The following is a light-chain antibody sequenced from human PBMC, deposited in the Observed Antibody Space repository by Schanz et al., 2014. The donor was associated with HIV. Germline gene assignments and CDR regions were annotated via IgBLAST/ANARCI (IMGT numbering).Light chain of an antibody. CDR2: DVN. Sequence: QSALTQPASVSGSPGQSITISCTGTSSDVGGYNYVSWYQQHPGKAPKFVIYDVNNRPSGVPGRFSGSKSGNTASLTISALQAEDEADYFCCSYAGTYTRYVFGTGTKLTVL. J-gene: IGLJ1*01. CDR3: CSYAGTYTRYV. V-gene: IGLV2-11*01. CDR1: SSDVGGYNY.